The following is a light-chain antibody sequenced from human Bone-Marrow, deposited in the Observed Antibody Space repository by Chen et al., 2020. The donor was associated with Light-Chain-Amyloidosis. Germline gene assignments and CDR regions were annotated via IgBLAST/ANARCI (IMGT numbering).Light chain of an antibody. Sequence: QSALTQPASVSGSPGQSITISCTGTSSDVGGYNYVSWYKQHPGKAPKLIISDDSDRPTGVSNRCSGATAGNTATLAISGLQAEEEADYYCSSYTSSSTYVVFGGATKLTVL. CDR3: SSYTSSSTYVV. CDR2: DDS. CDR1: SSDVGGYNY. J-gene: IGLJ2*01. V-gene: IGLV2-14*01.